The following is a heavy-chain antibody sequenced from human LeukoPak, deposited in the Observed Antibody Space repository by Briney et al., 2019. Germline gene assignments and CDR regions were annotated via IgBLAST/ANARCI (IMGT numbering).Heavy chain of an antibody. CDR3: ARGSAYYYDSSGYPEYNWFDP. V-gene: IGHV4-34*01. CDR1: AGSFSGYY. J-gene: IGHJ5*02. Sequence: SETMSLTCAVYAGSFSGYYWSWNRHPPGKGLEWIGEINPSGSTNYNPSLKSRVTISVDTSKNQFSLKLSSVTAADTAVYYCARGSAYYYDSSGYPEYNWFDPWGQGTLVTVSS. CDR2: INPSGST. D-gene: IGHD3-22*01.